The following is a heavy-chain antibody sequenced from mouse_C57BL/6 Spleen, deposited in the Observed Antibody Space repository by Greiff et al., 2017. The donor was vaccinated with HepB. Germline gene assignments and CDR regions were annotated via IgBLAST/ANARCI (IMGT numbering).Heavy chain of an antibody. CDR2: INYDGSST. J-gene: IGHJ1*03. V-gene: IGHV5-16*01. CDR1: GFTFSDYY. D-gene: IGHD2-4*01. CDR3: ARVYYDHWYFDV. Sequence: EVKLVESEGGLVQPGSSMKLSCTASGFTFSDYYMAWVRQVPEKGLEWVANINYDGSSTYYLDSLKSRFIISRDNAKNILYLQMSSLKSEDTATYYCARVYYDHWYFDVWGTGTTVTVSS.